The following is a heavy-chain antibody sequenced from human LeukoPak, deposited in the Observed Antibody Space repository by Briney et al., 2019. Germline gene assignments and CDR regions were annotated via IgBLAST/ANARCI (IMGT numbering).Heavy chain of an antibody. CDR1: GGTFSSYA. J-gene: IGHJ3*02. CDR3: AGPKENIVVVTATIDAFDI. CDR2: IIPILGIA. V-gene: IGHV1-69*04. D-gene: IGHD2-21*02. Sequence: SVKVSCKASGGTFSSYAISWVRQAPGQGLQWMGRIIPILGIANYAQKFQGRVTITADKSTSTAYMELSSLRSEDTAVYYCAGPKENIVVVTATIDAFDIWGQGTMVTVSS.